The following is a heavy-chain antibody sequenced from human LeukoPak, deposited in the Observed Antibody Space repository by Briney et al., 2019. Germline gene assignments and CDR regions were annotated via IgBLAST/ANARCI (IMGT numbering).Heavy chain of an antibody. CDR1: GFTVSSNY. J-gene: IGHJ4*02. CDR2: IYSGGST. D-gene: IGHD2-15*01. Sequence: GGSLRLSCAASGFTVSSNYMSWVRQAPGKGLEWVSVIYSGGSTYYADSVKGRFTISRDNSKNTLYLQMNSLRAEDTAVYHCASGPKRITPFDYWGQGTLVTVSS. CDR3: ASGPKRITPFDY. V-gene: IGHV3-66*01.